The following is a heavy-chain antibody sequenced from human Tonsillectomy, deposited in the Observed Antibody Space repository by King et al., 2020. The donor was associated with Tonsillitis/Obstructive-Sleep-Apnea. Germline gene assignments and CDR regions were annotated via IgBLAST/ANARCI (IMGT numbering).Heavy chain of an antibody. CDR2: ITGSSTDI. J-gene: IGHJ4*02. CDR3: ASTSGY. V-gene: IGHV3-21*01. CDR1: GFTFSSYS. Sequence: VQLVESGGGLGKPGGSLRLSCTASGFTFSSYSMNWVRQAPGKGLEWVSSITGSSTDIYYADSVKGRFTLSRDNAENSLYLQMNSLRVEDTAVYFCASTSGYWGQGTLVTVSS. D-gene: IGHD3-10*01.